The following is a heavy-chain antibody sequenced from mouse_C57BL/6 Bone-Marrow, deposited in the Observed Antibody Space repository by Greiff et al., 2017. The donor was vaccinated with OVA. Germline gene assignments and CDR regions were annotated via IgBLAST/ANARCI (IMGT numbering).Heavy chain of an antibody. CDR2: IDPSDSYT. CDR1: GYTFTSYW. CDR3: AKEDYGSSYWYFDV. D-gene: IGHD1-1*01. V-gene: IGHV1-69*01. J-gene: IGHJ1*03. Sequence: QVQLKQPGAELVMPGASVKLSCKASGYTFTSYWMHWVKQRPGQGLEWIGEIDPSDSYTNYNQKFKGKSTLTVDKSSSTAYMQLSSLTSEDSAVYYGAKEDYGSSYWYFDVWGTGTTVTVSS.